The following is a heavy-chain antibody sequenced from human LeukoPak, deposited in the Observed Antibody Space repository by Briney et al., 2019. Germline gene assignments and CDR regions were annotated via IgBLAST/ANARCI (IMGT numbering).Heavy chain of an antibody. Sequence: GASVKVSCKASGGTFSSYAISWVRQAPGQGLEWMGRIIPILGIANYAQKFQGRVTMTRDTSISTAYMELSSLRSEDTAVYYCARDWGYSSSWYIGYYYYGMDVWGQGTTVTVSS. CDR2: IIPILGIA. D-gene: IGHD6-13*01. V-gene: IGHV1-69*04. CDR1: GGTFSSYA. J-gene: IGHJ6*02. CDR3: ARDWGYSSSWYIGYYYYGMDV.